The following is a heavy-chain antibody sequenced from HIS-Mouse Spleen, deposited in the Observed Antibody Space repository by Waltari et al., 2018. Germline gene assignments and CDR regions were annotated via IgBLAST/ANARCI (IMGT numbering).Heavy chain of an antibody. CDR3: AREIPYSSSWYDWYFDL. J-gene: IGHJ2*01. CDR2: IYYSGST. D-gene: IGHD6-13*01. Sequence: QLQLQASGPGLVKPSDTLSLTCTVYGGSIRSSSYYWGWIRQPPGKGVEWIGSIYYSGSTYYNPSLKSRVTISVDTSKNQFSLKLSSVTAADTAVYYCAREIPYSSSWYDWYFDLWGRGTLVTVSS. V-gene: IGHV4-39*07. CDR1: GGSIRSSSYY.